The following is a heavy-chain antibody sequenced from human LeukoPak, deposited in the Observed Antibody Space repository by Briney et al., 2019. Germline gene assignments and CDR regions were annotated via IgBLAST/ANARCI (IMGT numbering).Heavy chain of an antibody. D-gene: IGHD3-22*01. Sequence: SETLSLTCADYGGSFSGYYWSWIRQPPGKWLEWIGEINHSGSTNYNPSLKSRVTISVDTSKNQFSLKLSSVTAADTAVYYCARGRTYYDSSGYYWDDAFDIWGQGTMVTVSS. CDR3: ARGRTYYDSSGYYWDDAFDI. CDR2: INHSGST. CDR1: GGSFSGYY. V-gene: IGHV4-34*01. J-gene: IGHJ3*02.